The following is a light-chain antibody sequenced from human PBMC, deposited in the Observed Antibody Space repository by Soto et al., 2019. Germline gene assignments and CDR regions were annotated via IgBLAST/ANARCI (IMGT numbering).Light chain of an antibody. Sequence: EIVMTQSPATLSVSPGERATLSCRASQSVSSDLAWYQQKPGQAPRLLIYGASTRATGIPARFSGSGSGTEFTLTISSLQAEDFAVYYCQQYDNWPPITFGPGTKVDIK. V-gene: IGKV3-15*01. CDR1: QSVSSD. J-gene: IGKJ3*01. CDR2: GAS. CDR3: QQYDNWPPIT.